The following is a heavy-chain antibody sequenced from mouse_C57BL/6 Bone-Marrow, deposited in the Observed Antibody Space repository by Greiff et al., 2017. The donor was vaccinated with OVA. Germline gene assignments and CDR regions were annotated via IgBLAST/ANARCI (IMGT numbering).Heavy chain of an antibody. CDR3: AIYFSMDY. J-gene: IGHJ4*01. CDR2: IYPGDGGT. V-gene: IGHV1-82*01. Sequence: VQLQQSGPELVKPGASVKISCKASGYAFSSSWMNWVKQRPGKGLEWIGRIYPGDGGTNYNGKFKGKATLTADKSSSTAYMQLSSLTSEDSAVYFCAIYFSMDYWGQGTSVTVSS. CDR1: GYAFSSSW.